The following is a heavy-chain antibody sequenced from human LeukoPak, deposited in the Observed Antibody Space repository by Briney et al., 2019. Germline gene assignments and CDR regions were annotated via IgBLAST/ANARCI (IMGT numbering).Heavy chain of an antibody. D-gene: IGHD1-26*01. CDR2: ISSSSGYI. CDR1: GFTFSSYS. Sequence: GGSLRLSCAASGFTFSSYSMNWVRQAPGKGLEWVSSISSSSGYIYYADSVEGRFTISRDNAKNSLYLQMNSLRAEDTAVYYCAGGGSYYYWGQGTLVTVSS. J-gene: IGHJ4*02. CDR3: AGGGSYYY. V-gene: IGHV3-21*01.